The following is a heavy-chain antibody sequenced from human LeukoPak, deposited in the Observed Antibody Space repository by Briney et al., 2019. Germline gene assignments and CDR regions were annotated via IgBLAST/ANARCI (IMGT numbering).Heavy chain of an antibody. Sequence: GGSLRLSCAASGFTFRSKWMSWVRQAPGKGLEWVGNIQPDGSEQYPVDSVKGRFTISRDNARNSLFLQMNSLRVEDTAVYYCASQSYARFDPWGQGTLATVSS. J-gene: IGHJ5*02. V-gene: IGHV3-7*01. D-gene: IGHD3-16*01. CDR2: IQPDGSEQ. CDR3: ASQSYARFDP. CDR1: GFTFRSKW.